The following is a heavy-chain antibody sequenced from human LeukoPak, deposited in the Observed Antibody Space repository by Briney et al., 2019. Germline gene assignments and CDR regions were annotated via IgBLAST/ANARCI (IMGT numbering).Heavy chain of an antibody. Sequence: SETLSLTCTVSGGSISSYYWSWIRQPPGKGLEWIGYIYYSGSTNYNPSLKSRVTISVDRSKNQFSLKLSSVTAADTAVYYCARGRKRYCSSTSCRLPDAFDIWGQGTMVTVSS. CDR3: ARGRKRYCSSTSCRLPDAFDI. CDR1: GGSISSYY. V-gene: IGHV4-59*12. D-gene: IGHD2-2*01. J-gene: IGHJ3*02. CDR2: IYYSGST.